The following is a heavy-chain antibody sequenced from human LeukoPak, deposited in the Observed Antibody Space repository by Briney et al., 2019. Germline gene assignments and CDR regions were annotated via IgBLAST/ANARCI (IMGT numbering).Heavy chain of an antibody. J-gene: IGHJ4*02. CDR3: ATNMVRGVPPPDY. Sequence: GASVKVSRKVPGYTLTELSMHWVRQAPGKGLEWMGGFDPEDGETIYAQKFQGRVTMTEDTSTDTAYMELSSLRSEDTAVYYCATNMVRGVPPPDYWGQGTLVTVSS. CDR1: GYTLTELS. D-gene: IGHD3-10*01. CDR2: FDPEDGET. V-gene: IGHV1-24*01.